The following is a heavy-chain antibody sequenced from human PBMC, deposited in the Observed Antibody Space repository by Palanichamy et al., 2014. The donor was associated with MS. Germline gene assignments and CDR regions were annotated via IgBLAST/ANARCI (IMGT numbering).Heavy chain of an antibody. CDR2: ISAHNGNT. CDR3: ARGYYDSSGYSEDAFDI. J-gene: IGHJ3*02. D-gene: IGHD3-22*01. CDR1: GYTFTSYG. Sequence: QVQLVQSGAEVKKPGASVKVSCKASGYTFTSYGISWVRQAPGQGLEWTGWISAHNGNTNYAQKLQGRVTMTTDTSTSTAYMELRSLRSEDTAVYYCARGYYDSSGYSEDAFDIWGQGTMVTVSS. V-gene: IGHV1-18*04.